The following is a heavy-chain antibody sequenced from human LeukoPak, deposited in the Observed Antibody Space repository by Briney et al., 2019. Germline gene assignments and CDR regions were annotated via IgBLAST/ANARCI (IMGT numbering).Heavy chain of an antibody. Sequence: PSETLSLTCAVYGGSFSGYSWSWIRQPPGKGLEWIGYIYHSGSTYYNPSLKSRVTISVDRSKNQFSLKLSSVTAADTAVYYCARADCSGGSCYYGHAFDIWGQGTMVTVSS. CDR3: ARADCSGGSCYYGHAFDI. CDR1: GGSFSGYS. V-gene: IGHV4-30-2*01. J-gene: IGHJ3*02. CDR2: IYHSGST. D-gene: IGHD2-15*01.